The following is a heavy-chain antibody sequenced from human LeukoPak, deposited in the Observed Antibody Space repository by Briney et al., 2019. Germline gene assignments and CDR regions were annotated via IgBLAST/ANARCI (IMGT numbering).Heavy chain of an antibody. CDR1: GGTFSSYA. CDR3: ARVDYDKVDRREGRYNWFDP. V-gene: IGHV1-69*04. D-gene: IGHD3-22*01. J-gene: IGHJ5*02. CDR2: IIPILGIA. Sequence: GPSVKVSCKASGGTFSSYAISWVRQAPGQGLEWMGRIIPILGIANYAQKFQGRVTITADKSTSTAYMELSSLRSEDTAVYYCARVDYDKVDRREGRYNWFDPWGQGTLVTVSS.